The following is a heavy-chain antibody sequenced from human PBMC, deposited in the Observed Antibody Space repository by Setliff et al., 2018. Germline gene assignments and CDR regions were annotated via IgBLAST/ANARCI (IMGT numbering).Heavy chain of an antibody. CDR2: VRSNSVGGTT. D-gene: IGHD3-10*01. V-gene: IGHV3-15*01. J-gene: IGHJ4*02. CDR3: TGRTYGHQLGDY. Sequence: ETLSLTCAVSGYSISSGYYWGWIRQPPGKGLEWVARVRSNSVGGTTEYGAPVKGRFTISRDDSKDTVYLQMNDLKTEDTGVYYCTGRTYGHQLGDYWGQGTLVTVSS. CDR1: GYSISSGYY.